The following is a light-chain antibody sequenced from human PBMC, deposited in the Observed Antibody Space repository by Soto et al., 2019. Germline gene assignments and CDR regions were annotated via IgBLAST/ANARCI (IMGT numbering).Light chain of an antibody. Sequence: AIQVTQSPSSLSASVGDRVTITCRASQDIRGALAWYQQKPGKAPKLRIYDVSTLESGVPSRFSGSGSGTEFTLTITSLQPEDFGTYYCQQFNSYPITFGHGTRLEIK. V-gene: IGKV1-13*02. J-gene: IGKJ5*01. CDR2: DVS. CDR3: QQFNSYPIT. CDR1: QDIRGA.